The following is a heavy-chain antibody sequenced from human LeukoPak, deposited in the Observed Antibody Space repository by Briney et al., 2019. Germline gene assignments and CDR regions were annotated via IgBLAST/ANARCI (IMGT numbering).Heavy chain of an antibody. V-gene: IGHV1-46*01. D-gene: IGHD3-9*01. Sequence: GASVKVSCKASGYTFTSYYMHWVRQAPGQGLEWMGIINPSGGSTSYAQKFQGRVTMTRNTSISTAYMELSSLRSEDTAVYYCARDRFDWLAYYYYGMDVWGQGTTVTVSS. CDR3: ARDRFDWLAYYYYGMDV. CDR1: GYTFTSYY. CDR2: INPSGGST. J-gene: IGHJ6*02.